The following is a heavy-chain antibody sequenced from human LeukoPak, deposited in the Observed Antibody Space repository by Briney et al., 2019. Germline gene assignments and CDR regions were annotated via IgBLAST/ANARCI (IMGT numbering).Heavy chain of an antibody. J-gene: IGHJ4*02. CDR1: GFPFSSYW. V-gene: IGHV3-7*01. CDR3: VRYHWNDY. D-gene: IGHD1-1*01. CDR2: IKQDGSEK. Sequence: PGGSLRLSCAASGFPFSSYWMSWVRQAPGKGLEWVANIKQDGSEKYYVDSVKGRFTISRDNAKNSLYLQMNSLRAEDTAVYYCVRYHWNDYWGQGTLVTVSS.